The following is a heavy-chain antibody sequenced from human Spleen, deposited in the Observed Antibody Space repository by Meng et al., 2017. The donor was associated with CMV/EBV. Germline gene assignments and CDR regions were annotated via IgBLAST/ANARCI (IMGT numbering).Heavy chain of an antibody. V-gene: IGHV3-21*01. CDR3: ARDWYTTSSRPFDY. CDR1: GFTFSDYV. J-gene: IGHJ4*02. CDR2: ISSSGTSR. D-gene: IGHD6-6*01. Sequence: GGSLRLSCAASGFTFSDYVMNWVRQAPEKGLEWVSSISSSGTSRSYADSLKGRFTISRDNAKNSLYLQMNSLRAEDTAVYYCARDWYTTSSRPFDYWGQGTLVTVSS.